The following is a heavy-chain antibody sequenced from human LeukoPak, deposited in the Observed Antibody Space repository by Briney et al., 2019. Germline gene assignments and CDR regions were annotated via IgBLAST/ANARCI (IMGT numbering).Heavy chain of an antibody. CDR3: ARDYGSGNYRFEY. J-gene: IGHJ4*02. Sequence: GASVTVSCKASGYTFSNYGISWVRQAPGQGLEWMGWISGYNGNTNYAQKLQGRVTMTTDTSTSTPYMELRSLISDDTAVYYCARDYGSGNYRFEYWGQGTLVTVSS. CDR1: GYTFSNYG. CDR2: ISGYNGNT. V-gene: IGHV1-18*01. D-gene: IGHD3-10*01.